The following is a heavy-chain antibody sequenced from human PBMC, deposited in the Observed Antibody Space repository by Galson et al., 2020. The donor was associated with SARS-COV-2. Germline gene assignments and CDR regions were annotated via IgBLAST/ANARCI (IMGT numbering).Heavy chain of an antibody. CDR2: ISGSSDYI. V-gene: IGHV3-21*01. Sequence: GGSLRLSCAASGFTFTTFGMNWVRQAPGKGLEWVSSISGSSDYIYYTDSVKGRFTISRDNAKNSLYLQMNSLRVEDTAVYYCARRYCSSATCYKSAFDIWGQGTMVIVSS. CDR1: GFTFTTFG. D-gene: IGHD2-2*02. J-gene: IGHJ3*02. CDR3: ARRYCSSATCYKSAFDI.